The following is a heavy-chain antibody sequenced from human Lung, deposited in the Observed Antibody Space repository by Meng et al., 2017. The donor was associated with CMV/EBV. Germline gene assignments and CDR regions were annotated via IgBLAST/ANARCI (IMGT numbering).Heavy chain of an antibody. CDR2: IYSGGIT. D-gene: IGHD3-22*01. J-gene: IGHJ2*01. Sequence: GGSLRLSCAASGFTVSSNYMNWVRQAPGKGLEWVSVIYSGGITYYADSVKGRFTISRDNSKNTLYLQMNSLRAEDTAVYYCARDRRGDSSGYVFGTGYFDLWGLGTLVTVSS. V-gene: IGHV3-53*01. CDR1: GFTVSSNY. CDR3: ARDRRGDSSGYVFGTGYFDL.